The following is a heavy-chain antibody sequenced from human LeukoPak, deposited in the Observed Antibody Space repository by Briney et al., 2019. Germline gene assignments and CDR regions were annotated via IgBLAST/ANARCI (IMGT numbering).Heavy chain of an antibody. CDR1: GYSCTSYW. D-gene: IGHD3-10*01. V-gene: IGHV5-51*01. J-gene: IGHJ4*02. Sequence: GESLKISCKGSGYSCTSYWIGWVRQMPGKGLEWIGIIYPGDSDTRYSPSSQGQVTISVDKSISTAYLQWSSLQASDTAIYYCARTYYYGSGSYYLLEQWGQGTLVTVSS. CDR3: ARTYYYGSGSYYLLEQ. CDR2: IYPGDSDT.